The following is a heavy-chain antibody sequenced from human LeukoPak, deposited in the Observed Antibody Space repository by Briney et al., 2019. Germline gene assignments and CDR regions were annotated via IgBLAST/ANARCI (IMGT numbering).Heavy chain of an antibody. V-gene: IGHV3-21*04. Sequence: PGGSLRLSCAASGFTFSGYSLTWVRQAPGKGLEWVSHITSDRSVSYADSVKGRFTISRDNAKNSLYLQMNSLRAEDTAVYYCARDYYFGMNVWGQGTTVTVSS. CDR3: ARDYYFGMNV. CDR2: ITSDRSV. CDR1: GFTFSGYS. J-gene: IGHJ6*02.